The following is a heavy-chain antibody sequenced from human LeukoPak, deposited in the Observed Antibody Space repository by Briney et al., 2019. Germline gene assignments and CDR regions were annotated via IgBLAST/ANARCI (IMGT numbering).Heavy chain of an antibody. Sequence: GESLKISCKGSGYSFTDYWIGWVGQMPGKGLVWMGIIYPADSDTSYSPSFQGQVTISADKSITTADLQWSSLKASDTAMYYGTREPTAGYTYYYMDVWGKGTTVTISS. J-gene: IGHJ6*03. CDR2: IYPADSDT. CDR3: TREPTAGYTYYYMDV. CDR1: GYSFTDYW. D-gene: IGHD5-18*01. V-gene: IGHV5-51*06.